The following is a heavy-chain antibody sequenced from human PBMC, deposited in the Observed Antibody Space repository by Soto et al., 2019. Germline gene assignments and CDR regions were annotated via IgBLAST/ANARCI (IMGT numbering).Heavy chain of an antibody. J-gene: IGHJ4*02. CDR1: GGSISSGGYS. Sequence: PSETLSLTCAVSGGSISSGGYSWSWIRQPPGKGLEWIGYIYHSGSTYYNPSLKSRVTISIDGSKNQFSLKANSVTAADTSVYYCAKEGGLSGSYYISSSYCFDYWGQGTLVTVSS. CDR3: AKEGGLSGSYYISSSYCFDY. V-gene: IGHV4-30-2*01. D-gene: IGHD1-26*01. CDR2: IYHSGST.